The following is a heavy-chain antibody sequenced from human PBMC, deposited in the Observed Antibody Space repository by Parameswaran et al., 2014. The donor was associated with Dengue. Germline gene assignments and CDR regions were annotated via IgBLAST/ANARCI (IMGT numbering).Heavy chain of an antibody. CDR2: IYYSGST. D-gene: IGHD2-8*02. CDR1: GGSISSSSYY. J-gene: IGHJ4*02. Sequence: ETLSLTCTVSGGSISSSSYYWGWIRQPPGKGLEWIGSIYYSGSTYYNPSLKSRVTISVDTSKNQFSLKLSSVTAADTAVYYCARPNLSYCTGGVCYNYWGQGTLVTVSS. CDR3: ARPNLSYCTGGVCYNY. V-gene: IGHV4-39*01.